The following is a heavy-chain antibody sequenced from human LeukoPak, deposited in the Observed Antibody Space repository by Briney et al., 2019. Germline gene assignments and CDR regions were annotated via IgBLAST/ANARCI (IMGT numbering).Heavy chain of an antibody. J-gene: IGHJ4*02. Sequence: GGSLRLSCAASGFTLSRYEMNWVRQAPGKGLEWVSYISSSGSTIYFADSVKGRFTISRDNAKNSLYLQMNSLRAEDTAVYYCARDSSLGGVRDYWGQGTLVTVSS. CDR1: GFTLSRYE. V-gene: IGHV3-48*03. CDR3: ARDSSLGGVRDY. D-gene: IGHD3-16*01. CDR2: ISSSGSTI.